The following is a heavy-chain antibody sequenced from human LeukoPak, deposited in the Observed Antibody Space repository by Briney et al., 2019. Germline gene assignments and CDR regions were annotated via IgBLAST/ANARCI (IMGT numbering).Heavy chain of an antibody. CDR2: IYPGDSDT. J-gene: IGHJ6*03. V-gene: IGHV5-51*01. CDR1: GYSFTTHW. Sequence: GESLKISCKVSGYSFTTHWIGWVRQMPGKGLEWMGIIYPGDSDTRYSPSFQGQVTISADKSISTAYLQWSSLKASDTAMYYCARQYSSSWWNYYYMDVWGKGTTVTISS. CDR3: ARQYSSSWWNYYYMDV. D-gene: IGHD6-13*01.